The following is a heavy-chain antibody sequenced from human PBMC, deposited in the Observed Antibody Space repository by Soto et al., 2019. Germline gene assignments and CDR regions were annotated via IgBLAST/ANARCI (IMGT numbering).Heavy chain of an antibody. J-gene: IGHJ3*02. CDR3: ARDPGGLARAFDI. Sequence: SVKVSCKASGGTFSSYSISWVRQAPGQGLEWMGGIIPIFGTANYAQKFQGRVTITADESTSTAYMELSSLRSEDTAVYYCARDPGGLARAFDIWGQGTMVTVSS. CDR1: GGTFSSYS. V-gene: IGHV1-69*13. CDR2: IIPIFGTA. D-gene: IGHD3-16*01.